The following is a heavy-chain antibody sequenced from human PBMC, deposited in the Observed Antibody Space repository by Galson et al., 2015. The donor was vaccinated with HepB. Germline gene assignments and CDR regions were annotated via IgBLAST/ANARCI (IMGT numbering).Heavy chain of an antibody. CDR3: ARGDKVTTTGVDY. CDR2: ISAYNGNT. Sequence: SVKVSCKASGYTFTSYGISWVRQAPGQGLEWMGWISAYNGNTKYTQKAQGRVTMTTDTSTSTAYMELRSLRFDDTAVYYCARGDKVTTTGVDYRGQGTLVSVSS. D-gene: IGHD5-12*01. J-gene: IGHJ4*02. CDR1: GYTFTSYG. V-gene: IGHV1-18*01.